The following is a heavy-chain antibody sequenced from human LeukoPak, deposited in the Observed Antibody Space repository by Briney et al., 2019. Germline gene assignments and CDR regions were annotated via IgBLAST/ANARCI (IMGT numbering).Heavy chain of an antibody. CDR3: ARTYGSGSWGFDY. V-gene: IGHV4-59*01. D-gene: IGHD3-10*01. CDR2: IYYSGST. CDR1: GGSISSYY. Sequence: SETLSLTCTVSGGSISSYYWSWIRQPPGKGLEWIGYIYYSGSTNYNPSLKSRVTISVDTSKNQFSPKLSSVTAADTAVYYCARTYGSGSWGFDYWGQGTLVTVSS. J-gene: IGHJ4*02.